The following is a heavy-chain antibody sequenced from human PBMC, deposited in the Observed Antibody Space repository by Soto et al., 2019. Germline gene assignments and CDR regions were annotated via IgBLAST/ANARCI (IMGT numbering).Heavy chain of an antibody. V-gene: IGHV3-33*01. J-gene: IGHJ4*02. CDR3: ARDVPYYYDSSGYYSPFDY. D-gene: IGHD3-22*01. CDR2: IWYDGSNK. Sequence: GGSLRLSCAASGFTFSGYGMHWVRQAPGKVLEWVAVIWYDGSNKYYADSVKGRFTISRDNSKNTLYLQMNSLRAEDTAVYYCARDVPYYYDSSGYYSPFDYWGQEXLVTVYS. CDR1: GFTFSGYG.